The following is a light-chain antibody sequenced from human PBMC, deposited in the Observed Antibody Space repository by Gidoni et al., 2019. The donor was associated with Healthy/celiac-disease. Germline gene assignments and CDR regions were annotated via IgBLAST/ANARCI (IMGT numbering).Light chain of an antibody. CDR1: SSDVGVYNY. J-gene: IGLJ1*01. CDR2: DVS. Sequence: QSARPQPASVSGSAGQSITISCTGTSSDVGVYNYVSWYQQHPGKAPKLMIYDVSNRPSGVSNRFSGSKSGNTASLTISGLQAEDEADYYCSSYTSSSTRVFGTGTKVTVL. CDR3: SSYTSSSTRV. V-gene: IGLV2-14*03.